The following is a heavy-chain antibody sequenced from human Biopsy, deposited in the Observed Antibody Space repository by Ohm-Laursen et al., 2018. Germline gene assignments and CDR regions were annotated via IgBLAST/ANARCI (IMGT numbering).Heavy chain of an antibody. CDR2: TYYRTKWFT. D-gene: IGHD1-1*01. CDR1: GDRISNNDAA. CDR3: ARETPTGIPFNWFDP. Sequence: QTLSLTCATSGDRISNNDAAWNWIRQSPSRGLEWLGRTYYRTKWFTDSAVFVESRITITPDTYKNQFSLQLKSVTPEDTAVYYCARETPTGIPFNWFDPWGQGFLVTVSS. J-gene: IGHJ5*02. V-gene: IGHV6-1*01.